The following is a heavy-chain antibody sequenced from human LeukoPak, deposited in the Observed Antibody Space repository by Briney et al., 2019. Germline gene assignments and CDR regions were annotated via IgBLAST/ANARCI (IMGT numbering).Heavy chain of an antibody. CDR2: ISWNSGSI. J-gene: IGHJ4*02. Sequence: GGSLRLSCAASGFTFDDYAMHWVRQAPGKGLEWVSGISWNSGSIGYADSVKGRFTISRDNAKNSLYRQMNSLRAEDTALYYCAKDISGYYYGSGSPDYWGQGTLVTVSS. V-gene: IGHV3-9*01. CDR1: GFTFDDYA. D-gene: IGHD3-10*01. CDR3: AKDISGYYYGSGSPDY.